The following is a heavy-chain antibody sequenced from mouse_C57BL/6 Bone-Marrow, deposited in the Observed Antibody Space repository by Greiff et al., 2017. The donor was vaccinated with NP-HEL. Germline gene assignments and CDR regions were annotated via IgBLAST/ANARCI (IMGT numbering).Heavy chain of an antibody. D-gene: IGHD1-1*01. CDR3: ARKGFITTVVARYFDV. J-gene: IGHJ1*03. V-gene: IGHV1-56*01. Sequence: VQLQQSGPELVRPGASVKISCKAPGYTFTSHWMQWVRQRPGQGLEWIGEIFPGSGSTYYNEKFKGKATLTVDTSSSTAYMQLSSLTSEDSAVYFGARKGFITTVVARYFDVWGTGTTVTVSS. CDR1: GYTFTSHW. CDR2: IFPGSGST.